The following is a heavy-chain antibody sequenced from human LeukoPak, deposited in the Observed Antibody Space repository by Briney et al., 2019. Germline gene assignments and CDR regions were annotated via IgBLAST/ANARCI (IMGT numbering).Heavy chain of an antibody. J-gene: IGHJ4*02. Sequence: PSDTLSLTCTVSGGSISSRRYQWAWIRQPPGKGLYMIGSICYSGSTYNNPALKRRVSVSVNTSKNQFSLKLSSVTAADTAVYYCARIYIVVVPAYFDYWGQGTLVTVSS. CDR2: ICYSGST. CDR3: ARIYIVVVPAYFDY. CDR1: GGSISSRRYQ. V-gene: IGHV4-39*01. D-gene: IGHD2-2*01.